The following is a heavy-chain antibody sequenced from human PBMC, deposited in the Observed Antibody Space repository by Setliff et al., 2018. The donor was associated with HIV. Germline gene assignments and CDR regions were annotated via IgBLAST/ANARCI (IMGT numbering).Heavy chain of an antibody. D-gene: IGHD6-19*01. CDR3: ARRTAVAGRRYFDL. CDR1: GGSISSYY. CDR2: IYTSGST. J-gene: IGHJ2*01. Sequence: SETLSLTCTVSGGSISSYYWSWIRQPPGKGLEWIGYIYTSGSTNYNPSLKSRVTISVDTSKNQFSLKLSSVTAADTAVYYCARRTAVAGRRYFDLWGRGTLVTVPQ. V-gene: IGHV4-4*08.